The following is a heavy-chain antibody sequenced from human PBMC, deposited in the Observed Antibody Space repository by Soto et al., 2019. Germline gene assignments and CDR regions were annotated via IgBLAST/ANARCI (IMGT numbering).Heavy chain of an antibody. CDR3: AIFVARLCSSTSCNLDY. Sequence: QVQLVQSGAEVQKPGSSVKVSCKASGGTFSSYAISWVRQAPGQGLEWMGGIIPIFGTANYAQKFQGRVTITADESTSTAYMGLSSLRSEDTAVYYCAIFVARLCSSTSCNLDYWGQGTLVTVSS. V-gene: IGHV1-69*01. J-gene: IGHJ4*02. D-gene: IGHD2-2*01. CDR2: IIPIFGTA. CDR1: GGTFSSYA.